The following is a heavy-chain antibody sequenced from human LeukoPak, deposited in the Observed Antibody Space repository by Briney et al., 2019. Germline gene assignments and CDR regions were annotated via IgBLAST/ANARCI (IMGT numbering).Heavy chain of an antibody. CDR1: GYSFTSYW. D-gene: IGHD6-19*01. Sequence: GESLKISCKGSGYSFTSYWIGWVRQMPGKGLEWMGIVYSPSFQGQVTISADKSIGTAYLQWSSLKASDTAMYYCARRASGWYVDYWGQGTLVTVSS. V-gene: IGHV5-51*01. CDR3: ARRASGWYVDY. CDR2: VY. J-gene: IGHJ4*02.